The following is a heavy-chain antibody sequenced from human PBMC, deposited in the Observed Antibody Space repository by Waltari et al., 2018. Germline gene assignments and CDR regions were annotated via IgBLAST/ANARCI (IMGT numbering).Heavy chain of an antibody. CDR3: ARSQRHSFEI. J-gene: IGHJ3*02. CDR1: GFPFSIYW. CDR2: KKEDGTDT. D-gene: IGHD3-3*02. V-gene: IGHV3-7*03. Sequence: EVQLVESGGGLVQPGGSLRLSCAASGFPFSIYWMTWVRQAPGEGREWVANKKEDGTDTYYVESVKGRFPISKDNAENSLYLQMNSLRVEDTSIYYCARSQRHSFEICGQGTMVTVSS.